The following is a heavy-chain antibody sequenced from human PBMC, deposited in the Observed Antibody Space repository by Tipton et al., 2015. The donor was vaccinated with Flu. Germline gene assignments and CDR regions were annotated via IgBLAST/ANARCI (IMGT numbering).Heavy chain of an antibody. CDR3: ARGSGYAGDY. V-gene: IGHV1-18*01. J-gene: IGHJ4*02. CDR2: ISLYSGDT. Sequence: QVQLVQSGAEVKKPGASVKVSCTASGFTFSNFGVDWVRQAPGQGLEWMGWISLYSGDTRYSQNVQGRVAMTTDTSTGTAYMELRNLRSDDTDVYYCARGSGYAGDYWGQGTMVTVSS. CDR1: GFTFSNFG. D-gene: IGHD5-12*01.